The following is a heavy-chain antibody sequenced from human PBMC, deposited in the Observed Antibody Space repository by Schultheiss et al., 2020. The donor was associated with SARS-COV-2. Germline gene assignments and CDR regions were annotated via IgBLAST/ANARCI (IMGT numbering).Heavy chain of an antibody. J-gene: IGHJ6*02. CDR3: ARGPHYSGSYYGMDV. D-gene: IGHD1-26*01. Sequence: LRLSCAASGFTFSSYAMHWVRQAPGKGLEWIGEINHSGSTNYNPSLKSRVTISADTSKNQFSLKLSSVTAADTAVYYCARGPHYSGSYYGMDVWGQGTTVTVSS. CDR1: GFTFSSYA. CDR2: INHSGST. V-gene: IGHV4-34*09.